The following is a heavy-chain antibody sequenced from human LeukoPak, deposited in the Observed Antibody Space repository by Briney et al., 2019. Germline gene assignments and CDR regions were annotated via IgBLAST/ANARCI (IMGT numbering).Heavy chain of an antibody. CDR3: ARLEGTSWTGFWLDP. J-gene: IGHJ5*02. D-gene: IGHD3/OR15-3a*01. Sequence: SETLSLTCAVIGVSFNGYSWTWLRKAPGKGLEWIGDIDHGGNTRYTPSLKSRLIISVDTYNKQFSLNLRSATAADAAVYYCARLEGTSWTGFWLDPWGQGTLVTVSS. V-gene: IGHV4-34*01. CDR2: IDHGGNT. CDR1: GVSFNGYS.